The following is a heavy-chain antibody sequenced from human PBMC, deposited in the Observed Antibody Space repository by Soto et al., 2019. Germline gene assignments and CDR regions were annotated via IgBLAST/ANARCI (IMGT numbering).Heavy chain of an antibody. CDR2: VYRTGST. J-gene: IGHJ4*02. CDR1: GGSISTSNW. D-gene: IGHD6-13*01. CDR3: ARARATIAAAAIFDC. Sequence: PSETLSLTCAVSGGSISTSNWWSWVRQPPGKGLEWIGEVYRTGSTNYNPSLESRLTISVGKSKNQFSLKLTSVTAADTAVYYCARARATIAAAAIFDCWGQGTLVTVSS. V-gene: IGHV4-4*02.